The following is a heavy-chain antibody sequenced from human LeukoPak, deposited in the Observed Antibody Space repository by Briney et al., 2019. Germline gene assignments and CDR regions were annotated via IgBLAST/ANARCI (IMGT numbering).Heavy chain of an antibody. CDR3: ARGPRNYYDSSGYKSYFDY. D-gene: IGHD3-22*01. V-gene: IGHV4-34*01. J-gene: IGHJ4*02. Sequence: SETLSLTCAVYVGSFSDYYWAWIRQPPGKGLEWIGEINHSGTTNYSPSLTSRVTISLDTSKNQCSLKLSSVTAADTAVYYCARGPRNYYDSSGYKSYFDYWGQGTLVTVSS. CDR1: VGSFSDYY. CDR2: INHSGTT.